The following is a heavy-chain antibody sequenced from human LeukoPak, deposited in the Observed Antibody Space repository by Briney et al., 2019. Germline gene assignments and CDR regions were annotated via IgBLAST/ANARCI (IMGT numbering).Heavy chain of an antibody. CDR1: GFTFSSYA. J-gene: IGHJ4*02. D-gene: IGHD6-13*01. CDR2: ISSNGGST. CDR3: VKDPVDSSSWYYFDY. V-gene: IGHV3-64D*06. Sequence: GGSLRLSCSASGFTFSSYAMHWVRQAPGKGLEYVSAISSNGGSTYYADSVKGRFTISRDNSKNTLYLQMSSLRAEDMAVYYCVKDPVDSSSWYYFDYWGQGTLVTVSS.